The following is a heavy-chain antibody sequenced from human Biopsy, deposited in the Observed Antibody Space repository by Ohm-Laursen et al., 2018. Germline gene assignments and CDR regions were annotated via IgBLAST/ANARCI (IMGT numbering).Heavy chain of an antibody. CDR1: DGSINSYY. CDR2: IYYSGST. CDR3: ARGSSYGYDFDY. J-gene: IGHJ4*02. V-gene: IGHV4-59*01. D-gene: IGHD5-18*01. Sequence: SETLSLTCIVSDGSINSYYWNWIRQPPGKRLEWIGNIYYSGSTNFNPSLKSRVTISVDTSKNQFPLKLSSVTAADTAVYFCARGSSYGYDFDYWGQETLVAVSS.